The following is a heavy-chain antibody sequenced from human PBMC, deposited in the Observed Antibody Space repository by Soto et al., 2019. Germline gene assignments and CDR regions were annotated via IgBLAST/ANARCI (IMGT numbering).Heavy chain of an antibody. Sequence: SETLSLTCTVSGGSISSCYWSWIRQPAGKGLEWIGRSYTSGSTNYNPSLKSRVTMSVDTSKNQFSLKLSSVTAADTAVYYCAGGDSCDSSGYYGTVGYSYGMDVWGQGTTVNVSS. CDR1: GGSISSCY. D-gene: IGHD3-22*01. J-gene: IGHJ6*01. CDR3: AGGDSCDSSGYYGTVGYSYGMDV. V-gene: IGHV4-4*07. CDR2: SYTSGST.